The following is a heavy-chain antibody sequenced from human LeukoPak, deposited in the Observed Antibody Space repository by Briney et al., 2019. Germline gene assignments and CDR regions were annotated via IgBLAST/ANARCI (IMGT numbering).Heavy chain of an antibody. V-gene: IGHV3-74*01. Sequence: GGSLRLSCAAYGNYWMHWVRQVPGKGLVWVSHINSDGSWTSYADSVKGRFTISRDNAKNSLYLQMNSLRAEDTALYYCAKESGWYLDYWGQGTLVTVSS. CDR1: GNYW. D-gene: IGHD6-19*01. J-gene: IGHJ4*02. CDR2: INSDGSWT. CDR3: AKESGWYLDY.